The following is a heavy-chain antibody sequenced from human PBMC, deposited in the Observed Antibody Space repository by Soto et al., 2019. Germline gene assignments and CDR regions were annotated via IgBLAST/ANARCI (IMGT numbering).Heavy chain of an antibody. D-gene: IGHD1-26*01. CDR1: GYTFTSIG. J-gene: IGHJ4*02. CDR3: ARATNSGTYFYY. CDR2: ISTYNGNT. Sequence: QVQLVQSGDEVKKPGASVKVSCKASGYTFTSIGITWVRQAPGQGLEWMGWISTYNGNTNYAQNLQGRVTMTTDTSTNTAYMELRSLRSDDTAVYYCARATNSGTYFYYWGQGTLVTVSS. V-gene: IGHV1-18*01.